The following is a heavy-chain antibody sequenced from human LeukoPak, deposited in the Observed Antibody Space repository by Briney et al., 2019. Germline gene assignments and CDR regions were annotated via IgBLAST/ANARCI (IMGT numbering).Heavy chain of an antibody. CDR2: IRSKGNNYAT. CDR1: GFTFSGPA. D-gene: IGHD6-6*01. Sequence: PGGSLRLSCATSGFTFSGPAMHWVRQTSGKGLEWFGRIRSKGNNYATEYAASVKGRFTISRDDSKNTAYLQMNSLKTEDTAVYYCTRWSYSRSYHFDYWGQGTLVTVSS. V-gene: IGHV3-73*01. CDR3: TRWSYSRSYHFDY. J-gene: IGHJ4*02.